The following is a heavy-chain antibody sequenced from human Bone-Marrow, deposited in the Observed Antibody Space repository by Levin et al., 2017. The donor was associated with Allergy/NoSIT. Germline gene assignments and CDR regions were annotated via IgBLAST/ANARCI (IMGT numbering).Heavy chain of an antibody. J-gene: IGHJ5*02. CDR2: IYYSGST. Sequence: PSQTLSLTCTVSGGSISSGGYYWSWIRQHPGKGLEWIGYIYYSGSTYYNPSLKSRVTISVDTSKNQFSLKLSSVTAADTAVYYCARFSVAAINWFDPWGQGTLVTVSS. CDR1: GGSISSGGYY. V-gene: IGHV4-31*03. D-gene: IGHD2-2*02. CDR3: ARFSVAAINWFDP.